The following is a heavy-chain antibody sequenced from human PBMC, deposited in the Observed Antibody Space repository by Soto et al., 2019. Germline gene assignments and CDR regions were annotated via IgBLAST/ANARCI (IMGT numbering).Heavy chain of an antibody. CDR2: IYYSGET. D-gene: IGHD3-10*01. CDR3: ARDQGGEFLKGSGMDV. Sequence: QVQLQESGPGLVKPSETLSLTCTVSGDSISRYYWSWIRLSPGKGLEWIGYIYYSGETNYNPSVKSRITISVDRTKNQFSLKLRSVTAADTAVYYCARDQGGEFLKGSGMDVWGPGTTVTVSS. J-gene: IGHJ6*02. CDR1: GDSISRYY. V-gene: IGHV4-59*01.